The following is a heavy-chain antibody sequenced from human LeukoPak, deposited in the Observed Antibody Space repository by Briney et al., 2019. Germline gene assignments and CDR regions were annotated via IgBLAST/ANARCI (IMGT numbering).Heavy chain of an antibody. J-gene: IGHJ5*02. CDR2: IYHSGST. CDR1: GGSISSYY. CDR3: ARSMWFGVPNWFDP. Sequence: SETLSLTCTVSGGSISSYYWSWIRQPPGKGLEWIGYIYHSGSTYYNPSLKSRVTISVDTSKNQFSLNLTSLTAADTAVYYCARSMWFGVPNWFDPWGQGALVTVSS. D-gene: IGHD3-10*01. V-gene: IGHV4-30-4*01.